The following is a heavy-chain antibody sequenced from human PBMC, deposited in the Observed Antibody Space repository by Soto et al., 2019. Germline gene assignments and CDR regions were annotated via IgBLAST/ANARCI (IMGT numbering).Heavy chain of an antibody. V-gene: IGHV1-18*01. CDR2: ISAYNGNT. Sequence: ASVKVSCKASGYTFTSYGISWVRQAPGQGLEWMGWISAYNGNTNYAQKLQGRVTMTSDTSTSTAYMELRSLRSDDTAVYYCARASGIVGATTNFDYWGQGTLVTVSS. CDR3: ARASGIVGATTNFDY. D-gene: IGHD1-26*01. J-gene: IGHJ4*02. CDR1: GYTFTSYG.